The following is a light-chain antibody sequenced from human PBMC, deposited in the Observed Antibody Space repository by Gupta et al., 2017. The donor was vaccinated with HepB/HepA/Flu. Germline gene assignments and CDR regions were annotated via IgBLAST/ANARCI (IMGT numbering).Light chain of an antibody. CDR3: QQSHTIPWT. Sequence: DMQMTQPPAYLSASIGDRVTITCRASQSITGYLNWYQQSPGKAPRLLIYATTTLQSGVPARFSGSGFGTDFTLTISSLQPEDFTTYYCQQSHTIPWTFGQGTKVEIK. V-gene: IGKV1-39*01. J-gene: IGKJ1*01. CDR2: ATT. CDR1: QSITGY.